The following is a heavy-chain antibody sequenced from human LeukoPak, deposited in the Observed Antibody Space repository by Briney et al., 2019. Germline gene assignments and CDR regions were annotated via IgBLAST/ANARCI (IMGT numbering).Heavy chain of an antibody. V-gene: IGHV4-59*08. CDR1: GGSFNSYY. CDR2: ICYSGST. J-gene: IGHJ4*02. D-gene: IGHD5-18*01. Sequence: AETLSLTCTVSGGSFNSYYWNWIRQPPGKGLEWIGYICYSGSTIYTPSLASRVTMSRDASKNQFSLKLTSVTAADTAVYYCARNSGISYGYPFDFWGRGTLVTVSS. CDR3: ARNSGISYGYPFDF.